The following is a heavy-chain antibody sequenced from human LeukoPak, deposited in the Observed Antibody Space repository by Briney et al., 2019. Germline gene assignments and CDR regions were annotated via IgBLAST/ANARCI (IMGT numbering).Heavy chain of an antibody. V-gene: IGHV4-39*07. Sequence: SETLSLTCTVSGGSISSSSYYWGWIRQPPGEGLEWIGSIYYSGSTYYNPSLKSRVTISVDTSKNQFSLKLSSVTAADTAVYYCARDESEADYYGSGSTFDPWGQGTLVTVSS. CDR3: ARDESEADYYGSGSTFDP. J-gene: IGHJ5*02. D-gene: IGHD3-10*01. CDR2: IYYSGST. CDR1: GGSISSSSYY.